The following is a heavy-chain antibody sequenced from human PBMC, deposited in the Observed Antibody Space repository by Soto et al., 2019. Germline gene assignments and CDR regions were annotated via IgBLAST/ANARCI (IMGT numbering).Heavy chain of an antibody. D-gene: IGHD3-3*01. CDR1: GIAFRRSA. V-gene: IGHV1-58*01. Sequence: PSVKVSCKASGIAFRRSALQWRRQAREQRLGGIGRIVVGTRSSTDRLVGQERMAINRDMSTNTAYMELSGLRPEDTAMYYCAADDHRDDFWSSYPYYYYSMDVWGQGTTVTVSS. CDR3: AADDHRDDFWSSYPYYYYSMDV. J-gene: IGHJ6*02. CDR2: IVVGTRSS.